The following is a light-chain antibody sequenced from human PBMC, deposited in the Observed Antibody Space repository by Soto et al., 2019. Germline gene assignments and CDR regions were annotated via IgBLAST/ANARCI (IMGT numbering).Light chain of an antibody. CDR2: WAS. CDR3: QQYYSPPLT. V-gene: IGKV4-1*01. Sequence: DIVMTQSPDSLAVSLGERATINCKSSQNVLYSSNNKNQLAWYQQKPRQPPKLLIYWASTRESGVPDRFSGSRSVTDFILTISSLQAEDVAVYYCQQYYSPPLTFGGGTKVEIK. CDR1: QNVLYSSNNKNQ. J-gene: IGKJ4*01.